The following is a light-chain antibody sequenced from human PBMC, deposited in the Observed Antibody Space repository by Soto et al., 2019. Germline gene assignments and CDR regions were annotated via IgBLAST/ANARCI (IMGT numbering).Light chain of an antibody. CDR2: EVS. V-gene: IGLV2-14*01. Sequence: QSVLAQPASVSGSPGQSITISCTGTSSDVGGYNYVSWYQQYPGKSPQLILYEVSNRPSGISSRFSGSKSGNTASLTISGLQAEDEADYYCESYTSSSTYVFGSGTKLTVL. CDR3: ESYTSSSTYV. CDR1: SSDVGGYNY. J-gene: IGLJ1*01.